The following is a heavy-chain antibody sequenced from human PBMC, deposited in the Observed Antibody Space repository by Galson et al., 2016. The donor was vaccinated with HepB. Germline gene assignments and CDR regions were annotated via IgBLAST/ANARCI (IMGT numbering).Heavy chain of an antibody. CDR3: ARANPEQYYDFWSGYPNWFDP. Sequence: SVKVSCKASGYTFNNYGITWVRQAPGQGLEWMGWINSYNGNTSCVQKLQDRVTMTTDTSTNTAYVELRSLRSDDTAVYYCARANPEQYYDFWSGYPNWFDPWGQGTLVTVSS. CDR1: GYTFNNYG. V-gene: IGHV1-18*01. J-gene: IGHJ5*02. CDR2: INSYNGNT. D-gene: IGHD3-3*01.